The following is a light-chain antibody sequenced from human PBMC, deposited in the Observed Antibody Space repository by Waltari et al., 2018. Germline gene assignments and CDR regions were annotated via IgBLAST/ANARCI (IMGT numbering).Light chain of an antibody. CDR2: AAS. CDR3: QQSYGTLLT. J-gene: IGKJ4*01. V-gene: IGKV1-39*01. Sequence: DIQMTQYPSCLSASVGDRVTITCRASQSISSYLNWYQQKPGKAPRLLIFAASSLQSGVPSRFSGSGSGTDFTLTISSLQPEDFATYYCQQSYGTLLTFGGGTKVEIK. CDR1: QSISSY.